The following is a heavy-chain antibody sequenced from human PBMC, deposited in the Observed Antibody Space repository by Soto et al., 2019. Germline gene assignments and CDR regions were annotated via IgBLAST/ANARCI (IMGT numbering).Heavy chain of an antibody. Sequence: QVQLQQWGAGLLKSSETLSLTCAVFGGSFSGYYWSWIRQPPGKGLEWIGEINHRGSTNYNPSLKRRVTMSVATSKSQFSLKLTSVTAADTAVYYCATTNWNHNWFDPWGQGTLVTVSS. V-gene: IGHV4-34*01. D-gene: IGHD1-1*01. CDR3: ATTNWNHNWFDP. CDR2: INHRGST. CDR1: GGSFSGYY. J-gene: IGHJ5*02.